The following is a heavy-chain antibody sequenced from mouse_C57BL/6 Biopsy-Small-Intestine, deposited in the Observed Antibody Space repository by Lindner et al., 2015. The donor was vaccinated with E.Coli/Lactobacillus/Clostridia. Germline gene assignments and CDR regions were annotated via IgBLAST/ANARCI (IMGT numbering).Heavy chain of an antibody. D-gene: IGHD3-3*01. J-gene: IGHJ4*01. Sequence: SVKVSCKASGGTFYNYAVNWVRQAPGQGLEWMGGINPIFNRTNYAQKFQGRVTITADISMSTAYMELSSLTSEDTAMYYCARGPWLADEGWFDPWGHGTLVTVSS. V-gene: IGHV1S26*01. CDR1: GGTFYNYA. CDR2: INPIFNRT. CDR3: ARGPWLADEGWFDP.